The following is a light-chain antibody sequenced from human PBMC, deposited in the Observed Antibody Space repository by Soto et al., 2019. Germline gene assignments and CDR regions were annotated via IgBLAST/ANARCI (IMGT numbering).Light chain of an antibody. V-gene: IGKV3D-15*01. CDR2: GAS. CDR3: QQYDTYSIT. J-gene: IGKJ5*01. Sequence: EIVMTQSPATLSVSPGGRATLSCRASQSISTNLAWYRQKPGQAPRLLIYGASTRATDIPARFSGSGSGTEFTLTISSLQSEDFATYYCQQYDTYSITFGQGTRLEIK. CDR1: QSISTN.